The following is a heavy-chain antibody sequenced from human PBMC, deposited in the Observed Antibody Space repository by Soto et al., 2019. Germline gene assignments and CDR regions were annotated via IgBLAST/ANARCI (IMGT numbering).Heavy chain of an antibody. CDR2: IEEDGNER. Sequence: VQLVESGGGLVQPGGSLRLTCTASGFAFSSYWMNWVRQAPGKGLEWVASIEEDGNERYYVDSVKGRFTISGDNAMNSVYLQMNSLRAEDTAIYYCARAPQVTTFRYGMDVSDQGTTVTVSS. CDR1: GFAFSSYW. CDR3: ARAPQVTTFRYGMDV. V-gene: IGHV3-7*05. D-gene: IGHD2-21*02. J-gene: IGHJ6*02.